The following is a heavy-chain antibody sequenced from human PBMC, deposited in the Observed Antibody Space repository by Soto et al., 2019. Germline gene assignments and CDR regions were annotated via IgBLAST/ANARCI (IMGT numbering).Heavy chain of an antibody. V-gene: IGHV3-30*18. Sequence: QVQLVESGGGVVQPGRSLRLSCAASGFTFRSYGMHWVRQAPGKGLEWVAVISYDGSNKFYADSVKGRFTISRDNSKNTLYLLVNSLRAEDTAMYYCAKDYGSGWTMGDFWGQGTLVTVSS. J-gene: IGHJ4*02. CDR3: AKDYGSGWTMGDF. CDR2: ISYDGSNK. D-gene: IGHD6-19*01. CDR1: GFTFRSYG.